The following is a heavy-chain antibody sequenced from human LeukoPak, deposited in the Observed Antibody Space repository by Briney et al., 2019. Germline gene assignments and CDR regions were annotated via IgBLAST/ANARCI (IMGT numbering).Heavy chain of an antibody. CDR1: GGSISSYY. CDR3: ARYYCSGGSCYSFDP. CDR2: IYYSGST. D-gene: IGHD2-15*01. Sequence: SETLSLTCTVSGGSISSYYWSWIRQPPGKGLGWIGYIYYSGSTNYNPSLKSRVTISVDTSKNQFSLKLSSVTAADTAVYYCARYYCSGGSCYSFDPWGQGTLVTVSS. V-gene: IGHV4-59*08. J-gene: IGHJ5*02.